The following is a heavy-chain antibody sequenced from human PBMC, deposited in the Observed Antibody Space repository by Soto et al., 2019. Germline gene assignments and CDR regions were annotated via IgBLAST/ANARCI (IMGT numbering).Heavy chain of an antibody. V-gene: IGHV5-51*01. Sequence: GEALKISCKCSGYTFTSYWIGWVRQMPGKGLEWMGIIYPGDSDTRYSPSFQGQVTISADKSISTAYLQWSSLKASDTAMYYCTGITMVRGPLSAFDIWGQGTMVTVSS. J-gene: IGHJ3*02. CDR3: TGITMVRGPLSAFDI. D-gene: IGHD3-10*01. CDR1: GYTFTSYW. CDR2: IYPGDSDT.